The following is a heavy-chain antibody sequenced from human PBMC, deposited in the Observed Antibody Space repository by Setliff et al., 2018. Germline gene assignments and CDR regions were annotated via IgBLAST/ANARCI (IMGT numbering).Heavy chain of an antibody. CDR2: IYHSGST. D-gene: IGHD1-26*01. CDR3: AREVGTSTSSDAFDV. J-gene: IGHJ3*01. Sequence: ETLSLTCTVSGYSISSGYYWGWIRQPPGKGLEWIGSIYHSGSTYYNPSLESRVTMSVDTSKNQFSLHLTSVTAADTAVYYCAREVGTSTSSDAFDVWGQGMMVTVSS. CDR1: GYSISSGYY. V-gene: IGHV4-38-2*02.